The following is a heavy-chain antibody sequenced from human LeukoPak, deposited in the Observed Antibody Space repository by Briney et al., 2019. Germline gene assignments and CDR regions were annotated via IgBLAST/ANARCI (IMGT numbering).Heavy chain of an antibody. CDR3: ARAPDGGNEMGPGTFDI. Sequence: SETLSLTCTVSGGSISSYYWSWIRQPPGKGLEWIGYIYYSGSTNYSPSLKSRVTISVDTSKNQFSLKLSSVTAADTAVYYCARAPDGGNEMGPGTFDIWGQGTMVTVSS. J-gene: IGHJ3*02. D-gene: IGHD4-23*01. V-gene: IGHV4-59*01. CDR1: GGSISSYY. CDR2: IYYSGST.